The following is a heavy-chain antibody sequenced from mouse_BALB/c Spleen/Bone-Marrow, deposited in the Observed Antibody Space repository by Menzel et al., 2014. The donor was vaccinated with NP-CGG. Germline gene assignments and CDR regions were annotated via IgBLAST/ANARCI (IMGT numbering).Heavy chain of an antibody. V-gene: IGHV1-74*04. CDR2: IHLSASEC. CDR1: GYSFTSYW. D-gene: IGHD2-12*01. Sequence: VQLQPSGAELVRPGASVKLSCKASGYSFTSYWMNWVKQRPGQGLEWIGMIHLSASECRLNQKFKDKATLTVDKSSSTAYMQLSSPTSEDSAVYYCTRYDLTTRSFAYWGQGTLVTVPA. CDR3: TRYDLTTRSFAY. J-gene: IGHJ3*01.